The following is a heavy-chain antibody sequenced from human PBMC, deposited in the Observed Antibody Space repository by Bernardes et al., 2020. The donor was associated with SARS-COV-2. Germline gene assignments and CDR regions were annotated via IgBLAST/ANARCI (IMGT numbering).Heavy chain of an antibody. D-gene: IGHD4-17*01. V-gene: IGHV4-34*01. CDR1: GGSFSGYY. Sequence: SETLSLTCAVYGGSFSGYYWSWIRQPPGKGLEWIGEINHSGSTNYNPSLKSRVTISVDTSKNQFSLKLSSVTAADTAVYYCARGSVTPFDYWGQGTLVTVSS. CDR3: ARGSVTPFDY. J-gene: IGHJ4*02. CDR2: INHSGST.